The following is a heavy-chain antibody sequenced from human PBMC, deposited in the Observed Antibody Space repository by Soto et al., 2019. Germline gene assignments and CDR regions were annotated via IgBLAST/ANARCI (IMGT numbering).Heavy chain of an antibody. D-gene: IGHD6-13*01. CDR1: GFALSTYT. V-gene: IGHV3-21*02. Sequence: EGQLVESGGGLVKPGGSLRLSWAASGFALSTYTINWVRQAPGKGLEWVSSITGSSSYIYYGDSVKGRFTISRDNAKNSLYLRMNSLRAEDTAIYYCVREKAGGGTAWLDPWGQGTLVSVAS. J-gene: IGHJ5*02. CDR3: VREKAGGGTAWLDP. CDR2: ITGSSSYI.